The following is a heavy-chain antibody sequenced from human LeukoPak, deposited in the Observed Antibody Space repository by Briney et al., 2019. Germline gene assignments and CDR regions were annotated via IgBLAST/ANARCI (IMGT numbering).Heavy chain of an antibody. CDR1: GFTFASYS. CDR2: ISSGSDYI. D-gene: IGHD3-10*01. V-gene: IGHV3-21*01. Sequence: PGGSLRLSCAASGFTFASYSMTWVRQAPGKGLEWVSSISSGSDYIFYADSVKGRFTISRDNAKNSLYLQMSSPRAEDTAVYYCARDQFGKGNWFDPWGQGTLVTVSS. CDR3: ARDQFGKGNWFDP. J-gene: IGHJ5*02.